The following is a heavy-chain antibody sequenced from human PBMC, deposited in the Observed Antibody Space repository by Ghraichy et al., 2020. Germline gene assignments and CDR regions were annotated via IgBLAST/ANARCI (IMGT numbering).Heavy chain of an antibody. Sequence: GGSLRLSCAASGFTFSNAWMSWVRQAPGKGLEWVGRIKSKTDGGTTDYAAPVKGRFTISRDDSKNTLYLQMNSLKTEDTAVYYCTTDVLRFLEWLLPEEYYYYYYMDVWGKGTTVTVSS. D-gene: IGHD3-3*01. CDR3: TTDVLRFLEWLLPEEYYYYYYMDV. V-gene: IGHV3-15*01. CDR2: IKSKTDGGTT. J-gene: IGHJ6*03. CDR1: GFTFSNAW.